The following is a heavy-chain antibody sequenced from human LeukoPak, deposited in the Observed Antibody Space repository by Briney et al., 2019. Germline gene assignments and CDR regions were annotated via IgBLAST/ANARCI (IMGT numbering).Heavy chain of an antibody. Sequence: SETLSLTCAVYGGSFSGYYWSWIRQPPGKGLEWIGSIYYSGSTYYNPSLKSRVTISVDTSKNQFSLKLSSVTAADTAVYYCARPRSRVSWFDPWGQGTLVTVSS. CDR1: GGSFSGYY. CDR3: ARPRSRVSWFDP. CDR2: IYYSGST. D-gene: IGHD2-8*01. J-gene: IGHJ5*02. V-gene: IGHV4-34*01.